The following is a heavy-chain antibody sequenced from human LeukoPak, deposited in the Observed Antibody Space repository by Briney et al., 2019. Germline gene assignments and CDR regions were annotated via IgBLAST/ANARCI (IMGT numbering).Heavy chain of an antibody. D-gene: IGHD6-13*01. CDR3: AKEEGIAAAGNGEAFDI. V-gene: IGHV3-23*01. CDR2: ISGSGGSA. Sequence: GGSLRLSCAASGFTFRSYAMSWVRQAPGKGLEWVSAISGSGGSAYYADSVKGRFTISRDNSKNVLYLQMNSLRAEDTAVYYCAKEEGIAAAGNGEAFDIWGQGTMVTISS. CDR1: GFTFRSYA. J-gene: IGHJ3*02.